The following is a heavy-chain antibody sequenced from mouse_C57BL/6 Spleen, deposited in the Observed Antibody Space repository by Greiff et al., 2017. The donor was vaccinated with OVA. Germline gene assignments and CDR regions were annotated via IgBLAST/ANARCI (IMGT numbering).Heavy chain of an antibody. CDR3: ARYDGYIFDY. V-gene: IGHV1-64*01. J-gene: IGHJ2*01. Sequence: QVQLQQPGAELVKPGASVKLSCKASGYTFTSYWMHWVKQRPGQGLEWIGMIHPNSGSTNYNEKFKSKATLTVDKSSSTAYMQLSSLSSEDSAVYYCARYDGYIFDYWGQGTTLTVSS. D-gene: IGHD2-3*01. CDR1: GYTFTSYW. CDR2: IHPNSGST.